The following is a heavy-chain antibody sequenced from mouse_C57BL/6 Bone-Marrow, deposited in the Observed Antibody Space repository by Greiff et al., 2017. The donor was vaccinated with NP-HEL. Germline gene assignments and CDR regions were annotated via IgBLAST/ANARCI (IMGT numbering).Heavy chain of an antibody. J-gene: IGHJ2*01. D-gene: IGHD1-1*01. Sequence: QVQLQQSGPELVKPGASVKISCKASGYAFSSSWMNWVKQRPGQGLEWIGRIYPGDGDTNYNGKFKGKATLTADKSSSTAYMQLSSLTSEDSAVYFCASFITTVYYFDYWGQGTTLTVSS. CDR2: IYPGDGDT. CDR1: GYAFSSSW. V-gene: IGHV1-82*01. CDR3: ASFITTVYYFDY.